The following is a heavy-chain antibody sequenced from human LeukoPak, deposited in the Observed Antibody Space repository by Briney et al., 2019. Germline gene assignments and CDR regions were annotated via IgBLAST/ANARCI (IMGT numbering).Heavy chain of an antibody. Sequence: GGSLRLSCAVSGITLSNYGMSWVRQAPGKGLEWVASISDSGGRTNYADSVKGRFTISRDNPKNTLYLQMDSLRTEDTAVYFCAKRGVVIRVILVGFHKEAYYFDSWGQGALVTVSS. CDR2: ISDSGGRT. J-gene: IGHJ4*02. CDR1: GITLSNYG. V-gene: IGHV3-23*01. D-gene: IGHD3-22*01. CDR3: AKRGVVIRVILVGFHKEAYYFDS.